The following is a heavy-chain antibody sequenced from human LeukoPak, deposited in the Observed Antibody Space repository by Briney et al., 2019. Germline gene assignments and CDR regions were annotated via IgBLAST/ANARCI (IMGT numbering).Heavy chain of an antibody. D-gene: IGHD3-10*01. CDR3: ARGHDDYGSGSYYNAMVDY. Sequence: ASVKVSCKASGYTFTGYYMHWVRQAPGQGLEWMGWINPNSGGTNYAQKFQGRVTMTRDTSISTAYMELSGLRSDDTAVYYCARGHDDYGSGSYYNAMVDYWGQGTLVTVSS. CDR2: INPNSGGT. V-gene: IGHV1-2*02. J-gene: IGHJ4*02. CDR1: GYTFTGYY.